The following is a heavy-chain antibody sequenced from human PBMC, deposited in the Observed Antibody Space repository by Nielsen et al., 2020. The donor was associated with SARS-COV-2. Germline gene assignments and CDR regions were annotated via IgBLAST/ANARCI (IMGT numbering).Heavy chain of an antibody. CDR1: GYTFTGYY. Sequence: ASVKVSCKASGYTFTGYYMHWVRQAPGQGLEWMGWINPNSGGTNYAQKFQGWVTMTRDTSISTAYMELSRLRSDDTAVYYCARVGDYYYYGMDVWGQGTTVTVSS. D-gene: IGHD2-21*01. CDR2: INPNSGGT. V-gene: IGHV1-2*04. CDR3: ARVGDYYYYGMDV. J-gene: IGHJ6*02.